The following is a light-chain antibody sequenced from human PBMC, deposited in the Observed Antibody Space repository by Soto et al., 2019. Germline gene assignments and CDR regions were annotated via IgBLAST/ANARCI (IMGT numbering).Light chain of an antibody. Sequence: DIQMTQSPSTLSASVGDRVSITCRASQSIDSWLAWYQQKPGKAPKLLIYKASSLQSGGPSRFSGSGSGTEFPLTISSLQPDDSATYYCQQYSSYCTFGGGTKVEIK. CDR1: QSIDSW. J-gene: IGKJ4*01. V-gene: IGKV1-5*03. CDR3: QQYSSYCT. CDR2: KAS.